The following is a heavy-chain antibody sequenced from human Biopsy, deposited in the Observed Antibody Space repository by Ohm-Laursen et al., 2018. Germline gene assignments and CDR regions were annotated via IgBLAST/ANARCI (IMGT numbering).Heavy chain of an antibody. D-gene: IGHD5-24*01. CDR2: INPDGSVK. CDR1: GFTFTQAW. CDR3: ARDER. Sequence: SLRLSCAASGFTFTQAWMSWVRQAPGKGLEWVANINPDGSVKYFADSVKGRFTISRDNAENSMYLQMSSLTVDDTAVYYCARDERWGQGTLVTVSS. V-gene: IGHV3-7*01. J-gene: IGHJ4*02.